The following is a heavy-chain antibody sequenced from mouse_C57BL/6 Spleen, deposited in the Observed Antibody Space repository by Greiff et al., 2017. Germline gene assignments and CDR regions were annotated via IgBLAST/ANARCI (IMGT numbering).Heavy chain of an antibody. V-gene: IGHV14-4*01. CDR3: TTKFWFAS. CDR2: IDPENGDT. J-gene: IGHJ3*01. CDR1: GFNIKDDY. Sequence: VQLQQSGAELVRPGASVQLSCTASGFNIKDDYMHWVKQRPEQGLEWIGWIDPENGDTEYASKFQGKATITADTSSNTAYLQLSSLTSEDTAVYYCTTKFWFASWGQGTLVTVSA.